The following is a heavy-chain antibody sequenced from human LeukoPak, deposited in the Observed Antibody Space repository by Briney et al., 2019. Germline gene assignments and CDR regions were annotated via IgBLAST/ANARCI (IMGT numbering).Heavy chain of an antibody. Sequence: GRSLRLSCAASGFTFSHYAMYWVRQAPGKGLEWVALISYDGSVQYYADSVKGRFTTSRDSPKNTLYLQMNSLRPEDTAVYYCARERTGFYAEYWGQGTLVTVSS. CDR1: GFTFSHYA. J-gene: IGHJ4*02. CDR2: ISYDGSVQ. CDR3: ARERTGFYAEY. D-gene: IGHD3/OR15-3a*01. V-gene: IGHV3-30*04.